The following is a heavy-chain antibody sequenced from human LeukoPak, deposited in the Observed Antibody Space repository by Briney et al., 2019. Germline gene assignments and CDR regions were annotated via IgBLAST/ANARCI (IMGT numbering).Heavy chain of an antibody. CDR2: LSDSEGT. Sequence: PSETLSLTCTVSGGSISGYHLSWIRQTPGKGLGWIGCLSDSEGTTYNPSLKSRATISLDPAKSHFSLRLSSVTAADTAVYYCARDDYYDRGYFSLWGGGTLVTVSS. J-gene: IGHJ2*01. CDR1: GGSISGYH. D-gene: IGHD3-22*01. CDR3: ARDDYYDRGYFSL. V-gene: IGHV4-59*01.